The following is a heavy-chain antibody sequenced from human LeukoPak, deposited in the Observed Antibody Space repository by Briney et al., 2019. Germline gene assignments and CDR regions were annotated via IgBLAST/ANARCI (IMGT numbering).Heavy chain of an antibody. CDR2: IYHSGST. CDR1: GAPISSNNW. CDR3: AGAEPRGIIWHPY. J-gene: IGHJ4*02. V-gene: IGHV4-4*02. Sequence: SETLSLTCAVSGAPISSNNWWWSWVRQPPGKGLEWIGEIYHSGSTNYNPSLKSRVTMSVDKSKNQFSLELSSVTAADTAVYYCAGAEPRGIIWHPYWGQGTLVTVSS.